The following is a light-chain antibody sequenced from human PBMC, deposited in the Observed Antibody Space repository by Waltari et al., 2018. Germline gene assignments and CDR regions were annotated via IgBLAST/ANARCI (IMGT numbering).Light chain of an antibody. CDR1: SSDVAAYNL. CDR3: SSYTLTDTRV. J-gene: IGLJ3*02. Sequence: QSALTQPPSVSASPGQSITISCSGTSSDVAAYNLVSWYRQYPGKAPQLIIYDVRTRPSGISDRFSGDKSDNTASLTISGLRAEDEADYYCSSYTLTDTRVFGGGT. CDR2: DVR. V-gene: IGLV2-14*01.